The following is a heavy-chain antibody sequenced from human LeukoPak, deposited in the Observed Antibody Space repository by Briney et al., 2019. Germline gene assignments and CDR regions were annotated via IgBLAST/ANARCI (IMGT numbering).Heavy chain of an antibody. D-gene: IGHD2-2*01. J-gene: IGHJ4*02. CDR3: ARANALYCSSTSCLFDY. Sequence: ASVKDSCKASGYTFTGYYMHWVRQAPGQGLEWMALINPNSGGTYYAQNFHDRITMTRDTSISTAYMELSRLRSDDTAIYYCARANALYCSSTSCLFDYWGQGTLVTVSS. CDR2: INPNSGGT. V-gene: IGHV1-2*02. CDR1: GYTFTGYY.